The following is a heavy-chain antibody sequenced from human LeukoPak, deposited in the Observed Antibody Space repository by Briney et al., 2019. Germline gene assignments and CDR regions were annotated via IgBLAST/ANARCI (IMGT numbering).Heavy chain of an antibody. D-gene: IGHD1-26*01. CDR2: ISKNGGNT. Sequence: GGSLRLSCAASGFTLSSYTMHWVRQAPGKGLEYVSAISKNGGNTYYANSVKGRFSISRDNSKNTLYLQMGSLRTEDMAVYYCARVGEGRYYQYYYMDVWGKGTTVTVSS. CDR1: GFTLSSYT. J-gene: IGHJ6*03. CDR3: ARVGEGRYYQYYYMDV. V-gene: IGHV3-64*01.